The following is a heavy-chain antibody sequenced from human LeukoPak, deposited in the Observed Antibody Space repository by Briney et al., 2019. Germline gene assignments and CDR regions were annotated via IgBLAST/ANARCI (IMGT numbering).Heavy chain of an antibody. D-gene: IGHD3-10*01. V-gene: IGHV4-38-2*01. CDR2: IYHSGST. CDR1: GYSLSSGYY. Sequence: PSETLSLTCAVSGYSLSSGYYWGWIRQPPGKGLEGIGSIYHSGSTYYNPSLKSRVTISVDTSKNQFSLKLSSVTAADTAVYYCAFRSITMVRGVIHLFDYWGQGTLVTVSS. J-gene: IGHJ4*02. CDR3: AFRSITMVRGVIHLFDY.